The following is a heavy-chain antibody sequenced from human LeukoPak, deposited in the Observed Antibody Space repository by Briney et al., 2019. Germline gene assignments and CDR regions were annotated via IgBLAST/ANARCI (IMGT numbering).Heavy chain of an antibody. CDR3: AKVSTVAGHYFDY. D-gene: IGHD6-19*01. CDR1: GFTFSNYA. V-gene: IGHV3-23*01. Sequence: GGSLRLSCAASGFTFSNYAMSWVRQAPGKGLEWVSAISGSGGSTYYADSVKGRFTISRDSSKNTLYLQMNSLRAEDTAVYYCAKVSTVAGHYFDYWGQGTLVTVSS. CDR2: ISGSGGST. J-gene: IGHJ4*02.